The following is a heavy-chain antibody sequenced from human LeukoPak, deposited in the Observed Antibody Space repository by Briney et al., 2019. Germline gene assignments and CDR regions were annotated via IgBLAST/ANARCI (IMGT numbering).Heavy chain of an antibody. CDR2: IKQDGSEK. CDR1: GFTFSSYW. CDR3: AKEKSAFDI. V-gene: IGHV3-7*01. J-gene: IGHJ3*02. Sequence: GGSLRLSCAASGFTFSSYWMSWVRQAPGKGLEWVANIKQDGSEKYYADSVKGRFTISRDNAKNSQYQQMNSLRVEDTAVYYCAKEKSAFDIWGQGTMVTVSS.